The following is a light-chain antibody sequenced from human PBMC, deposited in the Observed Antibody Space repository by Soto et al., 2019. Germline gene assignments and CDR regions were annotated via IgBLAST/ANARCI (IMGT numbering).Light chain of an antibody. Sequence: IVLTQSPGTLSLSPGERATLSCRASQSVSSNFLAWFQQQPGQAPRLLVYAASRRVTGIPDRFSGSGSGTDFTLTISRLEPEDFAVYFCQQYGGSPITFGQGTRLEIK. CDR2: AAS. V-gene: IGKV3-20*01. CDR1: QSVSSNF. J-gene: IGKJ5*01. CDR3: QQYGGSPIT.